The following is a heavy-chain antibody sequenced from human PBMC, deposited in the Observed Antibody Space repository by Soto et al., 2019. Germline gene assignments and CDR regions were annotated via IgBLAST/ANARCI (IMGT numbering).Heavy chain of an antibody. CDR3: GKDPNGDYVGGFEF. D-gene: IGHD4-17*01. CDR2: ISASGSRT. Sequence: GGSLRLSCAASGFIFNNYAMSWVRQAPGKGLEWVSGISASGSRTFYADSVKGRFTVSRDFSKNTLSLQMDSLRAEDTAVYFCGKDPNGDYVGGFEFWGPGTMVTVSS. J-gene: IGHJ3*01. CDR1: GFIFNNYA. V-gene: IGHV3-23*01.